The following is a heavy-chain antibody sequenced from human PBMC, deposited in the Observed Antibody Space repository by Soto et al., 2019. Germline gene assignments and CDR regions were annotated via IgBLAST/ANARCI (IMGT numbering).Heavy chain of an antibody. J-gene: IGHJ4*02. V-gene: IGHV1-18*01. Sequence: QVQLVQSGAEVKKPGASVKVSCKASGYTFTSYGISWVRQAPGQGLEWMGWMSAYNGNTNYAQKLQGRVTMTRDTSTSTAYMDLRSLRSDDTAVYYRARDAPTIAAQDDYWGQGTLVTVSS. CDR1: GYTFTSYG. D-gene: IGHD6-13*01. CDR2: MSAYNGNT. CDR3: ARDAPTIAAQDDY.